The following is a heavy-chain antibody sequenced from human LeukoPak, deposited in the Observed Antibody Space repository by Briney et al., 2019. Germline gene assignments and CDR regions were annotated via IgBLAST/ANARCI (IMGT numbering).Heavy chain of an antibody. J-gene: IGHJ4*02. CDR2: INPNSGGT. D-gene: IGHD4-17*01. CDR1: GYTFTGYY. Sequence: ASVKVSCKASGYTFTGYYMHWLRQTPGQGLEWMGWINPNSGGTNYAQKFQGRVTMTRDTSISTAYMELSRLRSDDTAVYYCARVITVTTLDYWGQGTLVTVSS. CDR3: ARVITVTTLDY. V-gene: IGHV1-2*02.